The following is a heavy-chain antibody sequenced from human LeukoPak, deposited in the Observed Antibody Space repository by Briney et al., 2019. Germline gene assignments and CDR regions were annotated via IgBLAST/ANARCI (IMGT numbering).Heavy chain of an antibody. V-gene: IGHV4-39*07. D-gene: IGHD3-3*01. Sequence: PSETLSLTCTVSGGSISSSSYYWGWIRQPPGKGLEWIGSIYYSGSTYYNPSLKSRVTISVDTSKNQFSLKLISVIAADTAVYYCARESPEWLLPDYWGQGTLVTVSS. CDR1: GGSISSSSYY. CDR3: ARESPEWLLPDY. CDR2: IYYSGST. J-gene: IGHJ4*02.